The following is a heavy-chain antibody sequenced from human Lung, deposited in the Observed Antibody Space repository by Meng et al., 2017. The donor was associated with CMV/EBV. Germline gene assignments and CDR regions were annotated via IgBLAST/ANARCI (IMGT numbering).Heavy chain of an antibody. CDR2: IFYGGSSK. Sequence: SXAASGFTFSDYGVHWVRQAPGKGLEWVAVIFYGGSSKYYADSVKGRFTISRDNSENTLHLQMNSLRVEDTAVYYCARRVLIEGLEIEDYWGQGXLVTVSS. D-gene: IGHD3-3*01. CDR3: ARRVLIEGLEIEDY. CDR1: GFTFSDYG. V-gene: IGHV3-33*01. J-gene: IGHJ4*02.